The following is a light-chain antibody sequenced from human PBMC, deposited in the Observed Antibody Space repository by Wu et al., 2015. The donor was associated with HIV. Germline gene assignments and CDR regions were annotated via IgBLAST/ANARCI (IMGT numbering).Light chain of an antibody. V-gene: IGKV3-20*01. J-gene: IGKJ1*01. CDR1: QSVGTY. CDR3: QQYDGSPRT. CDR2: AAS. Sequence: EIVLTQSPGTLSLSPGERATLSCRASQSVGTYLAWYQHKPGQAPRPLIYAASTRATGIPDRFSGSGSGTDFTLTISRLEPGDFAVYYCQQYDGSPRTFGQGTKVEMK.